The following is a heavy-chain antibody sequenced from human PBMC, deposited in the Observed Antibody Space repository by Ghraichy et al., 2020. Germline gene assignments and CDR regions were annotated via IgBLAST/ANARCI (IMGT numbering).Heavy chain of an antibody. CDR2: ISGSGGST. CDR3: AKVSSGWQDPYYFDY. V-gene: IGHV3-23*01. J-gene: IGHJ4*02. D-gene: IGHD6-19*01. Sequence: GGSLRLSCAASGFTFSSYAMSWVRQAPGKGLEWVSAISGSGGSTYYADSVKGRFTISRDNSKNTLYLQMNSLRAEDTAVYYCAKVSSGWQDPYYFDYWGQGTLVTVSS. CDR1: GFTFSSYA.